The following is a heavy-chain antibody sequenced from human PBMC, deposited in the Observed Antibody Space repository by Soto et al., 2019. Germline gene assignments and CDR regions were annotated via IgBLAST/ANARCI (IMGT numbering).Heavy chain of an antibody. CDR1: GGSISSISYY. D-gene: IGHD5-18*01. CDR3: AKRGYSYGSGYYGMDV. CDR2: IYYSGST. V-gene: IGHV4-39*01. Sequence: PSLPLSLTCTVSGGSISSISYYRVLIRQPPGKGLEWIGSIYYSGSTYYNPSLKSRVTISVDTSKNQFSLKLSSVTAADTAVYYCAKRGYSYGSGYYGMDVWGQGTTVTVSS. J-gene: IGHJ6*02.